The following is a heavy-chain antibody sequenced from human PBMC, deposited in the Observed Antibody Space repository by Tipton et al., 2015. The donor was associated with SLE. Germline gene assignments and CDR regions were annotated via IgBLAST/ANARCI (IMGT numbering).Heavy chain of an antibody. CDR2: IYYSGTT. J-gene: IGHJ5*02. CDR3: ARSRGSDYWWFAP. V-gene: IGHV4-31*03. Sequence: TLSLTCTVSGGSISSGGYYWTWIRQHPEKGLEWIGYIYYSGTTYYNPSLRSRITMSVDTSTNQFTLNLSSMTAADTALYYCARSRGSDYWWFAPWGQGTLVTVSS. D-gene: IGHD4-17*01. CDR1: GGSISSGGYY.